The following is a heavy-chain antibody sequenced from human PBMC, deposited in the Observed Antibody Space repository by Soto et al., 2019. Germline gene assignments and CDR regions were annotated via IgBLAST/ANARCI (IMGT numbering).Heavy chain of an antibody. CDR1: RYTFTSSG. CDR3: ARGYSSHYFDY. V-gene: IGHV1-18*01. CDR2: ISAYNGNT. J-gene: IGHJ4*02. Sequence: ASVKVSRKASRYTFTSSGISWVRQAPGQGLEWMGWISAYNGNTNYAQKLQGRVTMTTDTSTSTAYMELRSLRSDDTAVYYCARGYSSHYFDYWGQGTLVTVSS. D-gene: IGHD5-18*01.